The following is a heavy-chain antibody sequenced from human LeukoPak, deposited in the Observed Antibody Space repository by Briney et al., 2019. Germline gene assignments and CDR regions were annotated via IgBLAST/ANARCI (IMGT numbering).Heavy chain of an antibody. CDR1: GGSISSGSYY. J-gene: IGHJ4*02. V-gene: IGHV4-61*02. D-gene: IGHD2-15*01. CDR3: ARAPYCSGGSCYSFDY. CDR2: IYTSGST. Sequence: SETLSLTCTVSGGSISSGSYYWSWIRQPAGKGLEWIGRIYTSGSTNYNPSLRSRVTISVDTSKNQFSLKLSSVTAADTAVYYCARAPYCSGGSCYSFDYWGQGTLVTVSS.